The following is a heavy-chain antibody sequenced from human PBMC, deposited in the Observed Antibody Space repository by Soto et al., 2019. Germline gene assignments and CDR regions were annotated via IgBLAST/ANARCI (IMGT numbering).Heavy chain of an antibody. D-gene: IGHD2-21*01. CDR2: INPNSGGT. Sequence: ASVKVSCKASGYAFTGYYMHWVRQAPGQGLEWMGWINPNSGGTNYAQKFQGWVTMTRDTSISTAYMELSRLRSDYTAVYYCARDRLYTIGDGYNRDAFDIWGQGAMVTVSS. CDR1: GYAFTGYY. J-gene: IGHJ3*02. V-gene: IGHV1-2*04. CDR3: ARDRLYTIGDGYNRDAFDI.